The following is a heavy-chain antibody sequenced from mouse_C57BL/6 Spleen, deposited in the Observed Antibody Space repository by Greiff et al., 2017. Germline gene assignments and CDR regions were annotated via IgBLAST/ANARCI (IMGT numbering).Heavy chain of an antibody. V-gene: IGHV5-6*01. CDR3: ARRVITTVVDYFDY. J-gene: IGHJ2*01. CDR2: ISSGGSYT. D-gene: IGHD1-1*01. CDR1: GFTFSSYG. Sequence: EVQVVESGGDLVKPGGSLKLSCAASGFTFSSYGMSWVRQTPDKRLEWVATISSGGSYTYYPDSVKGRFTISRDNAKNTLYLQMSSLKSEDTATYYCARRVITTVVDYFDYWGQGTTLTVSS.